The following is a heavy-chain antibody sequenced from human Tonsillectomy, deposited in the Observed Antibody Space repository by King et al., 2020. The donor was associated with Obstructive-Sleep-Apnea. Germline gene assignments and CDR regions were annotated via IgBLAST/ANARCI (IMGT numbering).Heavy chain of an antibody. D-gene: IGHD5/OR15-5a*01. Sequence: VQLQESGPGLVKPSETLSLTCTVSGDSISSYYWSWIRQPPGERLEWIGNIYYRGSAHYYPSLNGRVTIALTASKSQISLILNSVTAADTAVYYCARQVKLLDVYHFDSWGQGTLVTVSS. CDR1: GDSISSYY. CDR3: ARQVKLLDVYHFDS. V-gene: IGHV4-59*08. J-gene: IGHJ4*02. CDR2: IYYRGSA.